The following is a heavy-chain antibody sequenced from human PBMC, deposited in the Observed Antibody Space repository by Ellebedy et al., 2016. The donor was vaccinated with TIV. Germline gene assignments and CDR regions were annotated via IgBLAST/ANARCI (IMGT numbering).Heavy chain of an antibody. D-gene: IGHD3-3*02. CDR3: ARDCCTWRHFGY. J-gene: IGHJ4*02. CDR2: IYNGGST. V-gene: IGHV3-66*01. CDR1: EFTVSSNY. Sequence: GESLKISCEGSEFTVSSNYMSWVRQAPGKGLEWVSVIYNGGSTYYADSVKGRFTISRDNSKNTLYLQMNSLRAEDTAVYYCARDCCTWRHFGYWGQGTLVTVSS.